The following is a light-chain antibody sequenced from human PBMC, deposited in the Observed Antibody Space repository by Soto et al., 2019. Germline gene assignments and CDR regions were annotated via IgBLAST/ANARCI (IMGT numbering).Light chain of an antibody. CDR2: DVS. V-gene: IGLV2-14*03. CDR1: SSNFANYKY. CDR3: SSYTTSSTMV. Sequence: QSALTQPASVSGSPGQSITVSCTGTSSNFANYKYVSWFQQHPGKAPKLIIFDVSYRPSGASNRFSGSLSGNTASLTISGLLAEDEADYYRSSYTTSSTMVFGGGTKVTVL. J-gene: IGLJ2*01.